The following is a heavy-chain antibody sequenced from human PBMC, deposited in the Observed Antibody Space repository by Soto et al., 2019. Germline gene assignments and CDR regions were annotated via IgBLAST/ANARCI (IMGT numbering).Heavy chain of an antibody. Sequence: QLQLQESGPGVVEPSGTLSLTCTVSGGSISSGTNYYWGWIRQPPGKGLEWIGSIYYSGSTYYNPSLKSRVTISVDTSKNQFSLKLSCVTAADTAVYYCARHFNRVVGDHAFDIWGQGTMVTVSS. V-gene: IGHV4-39*01. CDR2: IYYSGST. D-gene: IGHD3-10*01. CDR3: ARHFNRVVGDHAFDI. J-gene: IGHJ3*02. CDR1: GGSISSGTNYY.